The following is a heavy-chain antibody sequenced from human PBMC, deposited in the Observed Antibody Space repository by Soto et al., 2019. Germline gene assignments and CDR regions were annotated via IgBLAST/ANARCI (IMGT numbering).Heavy chain of an antibody. D-gene: IGHD6-19*01. CDR3: AKPYSSGWYVDDAFDI. CDR1: GFTFSSYA. CDR2: ISGSGGST. Sequence: GGSLRLSCAASGFTFSSYAMSWVRQAPGKGLEWVSAISGSGGSTYYADSVKGRFTISRDNSKNTLYLQMNSLRAEDTAVYYCAKPYSSGWYVDDAFDIWGQGTMVTVSS. V-gene: IGHV3-23*01. J-gene: IGHJ3*02.